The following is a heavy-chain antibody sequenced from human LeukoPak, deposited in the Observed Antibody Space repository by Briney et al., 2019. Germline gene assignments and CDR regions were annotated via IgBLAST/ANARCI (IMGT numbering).Heavy chain of an antibody. Sequence: PGGSLRLSCAASGFTFSSYAMSWVRQAPGKGLEWVAAVSGGGGTYYADSVKGRFTISRDTSKNTLYLQMNSLRAEDTAVYYCAKRTTGSMNLEAFDFWGQGSLVTVSS. CDR3: AKRTTGSMNLEAFDF. J-gene: IGHJ4*02. CDR1: GFTFSSYA. V-gene: IGHV3-23*01. CDR2: VSGGGGT. D-gene: IGHD3-9*01.